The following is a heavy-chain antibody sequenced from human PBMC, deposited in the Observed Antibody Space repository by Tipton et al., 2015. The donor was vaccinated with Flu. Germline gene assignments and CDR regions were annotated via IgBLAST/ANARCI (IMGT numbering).Heavy chain of an antibody. Sequence: QSGAEVKKPGSSVKISCRTSGDTFSSYAVSWVRQAPGHGLEWMGGIIGMFGTTNYAQQFQGRVTITADEMSSTVYMEMRSLTSEDTAVYYCARGSFYHYSYMDIWGIGTTVTVSS. V-gene: IGHV1-69*01. CDR1: GDTFSSYA. CDR2: IIGMFGTT. D-gene: IGHD3-16*02. J-gene: IGHJ6*03. CDR3: ARGSFYHYSYMDI.